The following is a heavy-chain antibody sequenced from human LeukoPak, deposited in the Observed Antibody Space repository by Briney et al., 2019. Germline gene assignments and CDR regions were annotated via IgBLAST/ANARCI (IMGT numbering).Heavy chain of an antibody. CDR2: ITSRGEST. D-gene: IGHD3-22*01. V-gene: IGHV3-23*01. CDR1: GFTFSIHA. Sequence: GGSLRLSCAASGFTFSIHAMSWVRQAPGKGLRWVSSITSRGESTWYVDSVKGRFTITRDNSENTLYLQMHSLRAEDTAVYYCARDRPNYYGSDGHYYRRDGDYWGRGTLVSVSS. J-gene: IGHJ4*02. CDR3: ARDRPNYYGSDGHYYRRDGDY.